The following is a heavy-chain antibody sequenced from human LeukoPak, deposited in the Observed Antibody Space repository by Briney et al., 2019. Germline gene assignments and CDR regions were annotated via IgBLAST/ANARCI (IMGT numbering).Heavy chain of an antibody. CDR1: GYTFTSYG. V-gene: IGHV1-18*01. CDR2: ISAYNGNT. Sequence: ASVKVSCKASGYTFTSYGISWVRQAPGQGLEWMGWISAYNGNTNYAQKLQSRVTMTTDTSTSTAYMEVRSLRSDDTAVYYCARDPAIAVAGKGYFQHWGQGTLVTVSS. J-gene: IGHJ1*01. CDR3: ARDPAIAVAGKGYFQH. D-gene: IGHD6-19*01.